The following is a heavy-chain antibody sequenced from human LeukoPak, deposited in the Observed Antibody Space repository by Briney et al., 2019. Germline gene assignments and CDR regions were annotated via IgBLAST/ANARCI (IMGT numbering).Heavy chain of an antibody. CDR2: ISYDGSNK. J-gene: IGHJ6*03. Sequence: GGSLRLSCAASGFTFSSYAMHWVRQAPGKGLEWVAVISYDGSNKYYADSVKGRFTVSRDNSKNTLYLQMNSLRAEDTAVYYCARVAVPSITGTKGLDYYYYYYMDVWGKGSTVTVSS. CDR1: GFTFSSYA. D-gene: IGHD1-20*01. CDR3: ARVAVPSITGTKGLDYYYYYYMDV. V-gene: IGHV3-30*01.